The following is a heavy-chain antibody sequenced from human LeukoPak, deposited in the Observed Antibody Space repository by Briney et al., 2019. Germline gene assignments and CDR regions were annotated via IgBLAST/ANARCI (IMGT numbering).Heavy chain of an antibody. J-gene: IGHJ4*02. CDR1: GYTFTSYD. CDR2: MNPNSGNT. Sequence: ASVKVSCKASGYTFTSYDINWVRQATGQGLEWMGWMNPNSGNTGYAQKFQGRVTMTRNTSISTAYMGLSSLRSEDTAVYYCARGFSSGYYFFYWGQGTLVTVSS. CDR3: ARGFSSGYYFFY. V-gene: IGHV1-8*01. D-gene: IGHD3-22*01.